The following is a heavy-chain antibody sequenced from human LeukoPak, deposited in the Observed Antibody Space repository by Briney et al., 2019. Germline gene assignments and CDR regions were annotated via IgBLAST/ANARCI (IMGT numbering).Heavy chain of an antibody. CDR3: AKGRYYDSSGYPIDY. CDR2: ITSGSTI. Sequence: GGSLRLSCAASVFTLSAFYMSWIRQAPGKGLEWISYITSGSTIYYADSVKGRFTISRDNAKNSLYLQMNSLRAEDTAVYFCAKGRYYDSSGYPIDYWGQGTLVTVSP. D-gene: IGHD3-22*01. CDR1: VFTLSAFY. V-gene: IGHV3-11*04. J-gene: IGHJ4*02.